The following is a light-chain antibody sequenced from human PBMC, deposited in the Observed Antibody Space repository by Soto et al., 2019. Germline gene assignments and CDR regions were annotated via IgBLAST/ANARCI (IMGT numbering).Light chain of an antibody. CDR2: GAY. J-gene: IGKJ4*01. V-gene: IGKV3-15*01. CDR1: QSVGNG. CDR3: QQYENWPLT. Sequence: EIVMTQSPATLSVSPGEAATLSCRASQSVGNGLAWYQQKPGQTPRLLIFGAYTRASGIPGRFSGSGSGTEFTLTISSLQPEDFAVYYCQQYENWPLTFGGGTKVDIK.